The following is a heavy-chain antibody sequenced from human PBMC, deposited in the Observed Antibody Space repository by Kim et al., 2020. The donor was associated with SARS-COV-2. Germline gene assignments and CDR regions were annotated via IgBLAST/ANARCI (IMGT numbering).Heavy chain of an antibody. CDR3: ARDRASSSDYYFDY. D-gene: IGHD6-6*01. CDR2: INAGNGNT. V-gene: IGHV1-3*01. J-gene: IGHJ4*02. Sequence: ASVKVSCKASGYTFTSYAMHWVRQAPGQRLEWMGWINAGNGNTKYSQKFQGRVTITRDTSASTAYMELSSLRSEDTAVYYCARDRASSSDYYFDYWGQGTLVTVSS. CDR1: GYTFTSYA.